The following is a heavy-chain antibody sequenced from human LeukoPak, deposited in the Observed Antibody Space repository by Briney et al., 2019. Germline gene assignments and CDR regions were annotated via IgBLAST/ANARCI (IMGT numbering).Heavy chain of an antibody. D-gene: IGHD1-26*01. CDR3: ARSVGASIRKNLYFDY. CDR1: GFTFTPHA. CDR2: ISSDGSID. Sequence: SGGSLRLSCAASGFTFTPHAMHWVRQAPGKGLEWVAVISSDGSIDYYTDSVKGRFTISRDNSKNTLDLQMNSLRAEDTAVYYCARSVGASIRKNLYFDYWGQGTLVTVSS. J-gene: IGHJ4*02. V-gene: IGHV3-33*05.